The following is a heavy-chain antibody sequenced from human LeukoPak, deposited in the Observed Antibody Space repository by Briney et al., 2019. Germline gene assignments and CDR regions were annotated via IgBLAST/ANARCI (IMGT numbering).Heavy chain of an antibody. J-gene: IGHJ4*02. Sequence: GGSLRLSCAASGFTVSSTYMSWVRQAPGKGLEWVSVIYSGGSIYYIDSVKGRFTISRDTSKNTPYLQMNSLRAEDTAVYYCASRHCSGGGCYFAGADPFDYWGQGTLVTVSS. V-gene: IGHV3-53*01. D-gene: IGHD2-15*01. CDR3: ASRHCSGGGCYFAGADPFDY. CDR1: GFTVSSTY. CDR2: IYSGGSI.